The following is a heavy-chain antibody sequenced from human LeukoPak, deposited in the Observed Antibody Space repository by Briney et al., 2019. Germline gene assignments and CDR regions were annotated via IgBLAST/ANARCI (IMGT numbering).Heavy chain of an antibody. CDR1: GFTFRTSA. CDR3: AKDLAVVVPAAMPTDAFDI. D-gene: IGHD2-2*01. V-gene: IGHV3-23*01. CDR2: IRGSGGST. Sequence: GGSLRLSCVASGFTFRTSAMSWVRQAPGKGLEWISVIRGSGGSTHYADSVKGRFTISRDNFKNTVYLQMNSLSAEDTAIYYCAKDLAVVVPAAMPTDAFDIWGQGTMVTVSS. J-gene: IGHJ3*02.